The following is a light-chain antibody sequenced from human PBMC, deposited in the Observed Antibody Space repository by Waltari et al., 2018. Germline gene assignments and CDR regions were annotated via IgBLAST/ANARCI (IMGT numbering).Light chain of an antibody. CDR3: CSYAGSAISV. Sequence: QSALTQTAAASGSPGQSITISCTGTTSDVGKYNLVSWYQQHPGKAPTLIIYDVNKRPSGVSNRFSGSKSGNTASLTISGLQAADEAEYYCCSYAGSAISVFGGGTKLTVL. CDR1: TSDVGKYNL. CDR2: DVN. J-gene: IGLJ3*02. V-gene: IGLV2-23*02.